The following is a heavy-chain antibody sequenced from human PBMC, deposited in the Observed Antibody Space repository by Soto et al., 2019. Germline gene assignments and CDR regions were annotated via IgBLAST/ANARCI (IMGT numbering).Heavy chain of an antibody. CDR1: GFTFSGYY. CDR2: ITSSGSTI. CDR3: GREFKGDLVVVVAARGSYVDY. V-gene: IGHV3-11*01. J-gene: IGHJ4*01. Sequence: PGGSLRLSCAASGFTFSGYYMSWIRQAPGKGLEWVSYITSSGSTIYCADSVKGRFTISRDNAKNSLYLQMNSLRAEDTAMYYCGREFKGDLVVVVAARGSYVDYRCQGTADTVSS. D-gene: IGHD2-15*01.